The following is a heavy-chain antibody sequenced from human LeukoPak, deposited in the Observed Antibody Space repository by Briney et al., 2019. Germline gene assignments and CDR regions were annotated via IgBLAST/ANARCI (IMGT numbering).Heavy chain of an antibody. Sequence: SETLSLTCTVSGGSISSHYWSWIRQPPGKGLEWIGYIYYSGSTNYNPSLKSRVTISVDTSKNQFSLKLSSVTAADTAVYYCASLGPDYGGQNWFDPWGQGTLVTVSS. V-gene: IGHV4-59*11. CDR2: IYYSGST. D-gene: IGHD4-23*01. CDR1: GGSISSHY. J-gene: IGHJ5*02. CDR3: ASLGPDYGGQNWFDP.